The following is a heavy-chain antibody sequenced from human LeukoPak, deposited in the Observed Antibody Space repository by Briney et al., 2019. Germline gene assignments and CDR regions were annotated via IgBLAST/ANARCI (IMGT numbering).Heavy chain of an antibody. CDR2: ISGDGGST. Sequence: AGGSLRLSCAASGFTFDDYAMHWVRQAPGKGLEWVSLISGDGGSTYYADSVKGRFAISRDNSKNSLYLRMNSLRTEDTALYYCAKLGSNGNDYWGQGTLVTVSS. D-gene: IGHD1-26*01. CDR1: GFTFDDYA. CDR3: AKLGSNGNDY. J-gene: IGHJ4*02. V-gene: IGHV3-43*02.